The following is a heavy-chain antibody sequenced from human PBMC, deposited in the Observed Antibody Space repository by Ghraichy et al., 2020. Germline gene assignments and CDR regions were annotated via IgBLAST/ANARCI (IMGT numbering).Heavy chain of an antibody. CDR3: ARGHGSGWVMYYYYYGMDV. CDR1: GGSFSGYY. V-gene: IGHV4-34*01. J-gene: IGHJ6*02. Sequence: SETLSLTCAVYGGSFSGYYWSWIRQPPGKGLEWIGEINHSGSTNYNPSLKSRVTISVDTSKNQFSLKLSSVTAADTAVYYCARGHGSGWVMYYYYYGMDVWGQGTTVTVSS. D-gene: IGHD6-19*01. CDR2: INHSGST.